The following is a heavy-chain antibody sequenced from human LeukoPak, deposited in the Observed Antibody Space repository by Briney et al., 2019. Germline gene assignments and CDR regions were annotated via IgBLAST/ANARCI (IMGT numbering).Heavy chain of an antibody. Sequence: ASVKVSCKASGYTFTSYGISWVRQAPGQGLEWMGWISAYNGNTNYAQKLQGRVTMTTDTSTSTAYMELRSLRSDDTAVYYCARISYAVPSGWFDPWGQGTLVTVSS. V-gene: IGHV1-18*01. J-gene: IGHJ5*02. CDR2: ISAYNGNT. D-gene: IGHD4-17*01. CDR1: GYTFTSYG. CDR3: ARISYAVPSGWFDP.